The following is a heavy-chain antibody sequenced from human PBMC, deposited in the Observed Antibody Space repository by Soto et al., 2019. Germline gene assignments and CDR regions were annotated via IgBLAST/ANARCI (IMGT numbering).Heavy chain of an antibody. V-gene: IGHV3-23*01. CDR1: GFTFSSYA. CDR3: AKDLAAKLRLGELSLPDY. Sequence: GGYLRLSCAASGFTFSSYAMSWVRQAPGKGLEWVSAISGSGGSTYYADSVKGRFTISRDNSKNTLYLQMNSLRAEDTTVYYCAKDLAAKLRLGELSLPDYCGQVTLVTVSS. D-gene: IGHD3-16*02. J-gene: IGHJ4*02. CDR2: ISGSGGST.